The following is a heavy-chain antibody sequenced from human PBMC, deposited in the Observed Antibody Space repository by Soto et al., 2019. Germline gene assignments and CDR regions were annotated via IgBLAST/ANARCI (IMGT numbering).Heavy chain of an antibody. Sequence: SETLSLTCSVSGGSSRSGGSYWSWIRQPPGKGLEWSGYIYYSGSTNYNPSLKSRVPISVDTSKNQFPLKLSSVPAADTEVYYCPRHCKSSGSYSPLDYWRQGTLVTVSS. CDR3: PRHCKSSGSYSPLDY. CDR2: IYYSGST. D-gene: IGHD1-26*01. CDR1: GGSSRSGGSY. J-gene: IGHJ4*02. V-gene: IGHV4-61*08.